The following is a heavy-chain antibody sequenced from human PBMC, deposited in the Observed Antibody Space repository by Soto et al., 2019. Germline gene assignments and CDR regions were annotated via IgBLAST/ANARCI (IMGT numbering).Heavy chain of an antibody. D-gene: IGHD2-15*01. Sequence: PGGSLKLSCAASGFTVSSNYMSWVRQAPGKGLDWVSIMYVGGSTYYAGSVMGRFTISRDNSENTLYLQMNSLTAEDTAVYYCARGHDGYSSWGRGTLVTVSS. CDR3: ARGHDGYSS. CDR2: MYVGGST. V-gene: IGHV3-53*01. J-gene: IGHJ4*02. CDR1: GFTVSSNY.